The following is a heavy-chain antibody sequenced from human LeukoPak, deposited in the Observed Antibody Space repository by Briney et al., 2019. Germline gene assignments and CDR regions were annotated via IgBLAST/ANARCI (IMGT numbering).Heavy chain of an antibody. D-gene: IGHD4-17*01. V-gene: IGHV1-69*10. J-gene: IGHJ4*02. Sequence: GASVTVSFKASGGTFTSYAISWVRQAPGQGLEWMGGIIPHLGTPNYAQKFQGRVTMTADKSTSTAYMELISLRSEETAMYYCATVTIRGLYGPHDYWAQGTLVAVSS. CDR3: ATVTIRGLYGPHDY. CDR1: GGTFTSYA. CDR2: IIPHLGTP.